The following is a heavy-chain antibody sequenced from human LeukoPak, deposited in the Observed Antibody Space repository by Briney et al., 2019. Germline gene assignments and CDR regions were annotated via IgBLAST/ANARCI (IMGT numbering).Heavy chain of an antibody. V-gene: IGHV3-23*01. J-gene: IGHJ4*02. D-gene: IGHD2/OR15-2a*01. Sequence: GSLRLSCAASGFTFSSYAMTWVRQAPGKGLEWVSVISGSGGNTYHADSVKGRFTISRDNSKNTLSLQMNSLRVEDTAVYYCAKGRDFLDYWGQGTLVTVSS. CDR1: GFTFSSYA. CDR3: AKGRDFLDY. CDR2: ISGSGGNT.